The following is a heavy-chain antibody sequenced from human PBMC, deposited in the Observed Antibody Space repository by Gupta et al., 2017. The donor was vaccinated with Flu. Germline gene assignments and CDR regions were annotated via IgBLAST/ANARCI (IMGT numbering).Heavy chain of an antibody. V-gene: IGHV1-18*01. CDR1: GYTFTSYG. CDR3: ARAAKKSYSSGWLLGRPFDY. J-gene: IGHJ4*02. Sequence: QVQLVQSGAEVKKPGASVKVSCKASGYTFTSYGISWVRQAPGQGLEWMGWISAYNGNTNYAQKLQGRVTMTTDTSTSTAYMELRSLRSDDTAVYYCARAAKKSYSSGWLLGRPFDYWGQGTLVTVSS. D-gene: IGHD6-19*01. CDR2: ISAYNGNT.